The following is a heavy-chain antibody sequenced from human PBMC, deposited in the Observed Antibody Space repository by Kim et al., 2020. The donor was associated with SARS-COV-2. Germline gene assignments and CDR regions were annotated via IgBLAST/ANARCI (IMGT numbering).Heavy chain of an antibody. V-gene: IGHV4-59*09. Sequence: YNPSIKSRVTISVDTSTDQFSLKLSSVTAADTAVYYCARGFGDYPWLLDYWGQGTLVTVSS. D-gene: IGHD4-17*01. CDR3: ARGFGDYPWLLDY. J-gene: IGHJ4*02.